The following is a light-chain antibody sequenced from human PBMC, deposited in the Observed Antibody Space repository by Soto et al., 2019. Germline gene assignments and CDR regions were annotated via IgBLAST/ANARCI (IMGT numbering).Light chain of an antibody. CDR3: QQYNSYSPA. J-gene: IGKJ3*01. V-gene: IGKV1-5*03. CDR1: QTISSW. CDR2: KAS. Sequence: DIQMTQSPSTLSGSVGDRVTIACRASQTISSWLAWYQQKPGKAPKLLIYKASSLESGVPSRFSGSGSGTEFTLTISSLQPDDFATYYCQQYNSYSPAFGPGTKVDIK.